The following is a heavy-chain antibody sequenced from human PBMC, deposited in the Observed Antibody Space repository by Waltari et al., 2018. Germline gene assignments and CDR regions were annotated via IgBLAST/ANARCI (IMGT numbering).Heavy chain of an antibody. V-gene: IGHV3-9*01. J-gene: IGHJ4*02. Sequence: EVQLVESGGGLVQPGRSLRLSCAASGFTFDDYAMHWVRQAPGKGLEWVSGLSWNSGSIGYADSVKGRFTISRDNAKNSLYLQMNSLRAEDTALYYCAKGRYDILTGPFDYWGQGTLVTVSS. CDR1: GFTFDDYA. D-gene: IGHD3-9*01. CDR3: AKGRYDILTGPFDY. CDR2: LSWNSGSI.